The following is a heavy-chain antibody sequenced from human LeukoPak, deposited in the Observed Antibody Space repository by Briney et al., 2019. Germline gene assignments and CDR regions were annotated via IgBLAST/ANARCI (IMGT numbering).Heavy chain of an antibody. J-gene: IGHJ4*02. V-gene: IGHV3-23*01. Sequence: GGSLRLSCAASGFTFSSYAMSWVRQAPGKGLEWVSSITVSGGDTYYADSVKGRFTISRDNSKDTLSLQMNSLRVEDTAVYYCAKIIAVAGHTGDCWGQGTLVTVSS. CDR1: GFTFSSYA. CDR3: AKIIAVAGHTGDC. D-gene: IGHD6-19*01. CDR2: ITVSGGDT.